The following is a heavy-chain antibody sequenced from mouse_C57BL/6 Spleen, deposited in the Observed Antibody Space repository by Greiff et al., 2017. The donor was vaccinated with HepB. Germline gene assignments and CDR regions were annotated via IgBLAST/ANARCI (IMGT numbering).Heavy chain of an antibody. J-gene: IGHJ4*01. Sequence: QLQQSGPELVKPGASVKISCKASGYAFSSSWMNWVKQRPGKGLEWIGRIYPGDGDTNYNGKFKGKATLTADKSSSTAYMQLSSLTSEDSAVYFCARRLYAMDYWGQGTSVTVSS. CDR3: ARRLYAMDY. V-gene: IGHV1-82*01. CDR1: GYAFSSSW. CDR2: IYPGDGDT.